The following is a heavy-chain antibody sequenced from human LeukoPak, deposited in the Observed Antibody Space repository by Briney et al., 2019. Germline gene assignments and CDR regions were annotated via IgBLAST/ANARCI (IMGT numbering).Heavy chain of an antibody. V-gene: IGHV3-23*01. CDR2: IDGSGGST. J-gene: IGHJ4*02. Sequence: GGSLRLSCAASGFTFVNYAMSWVRQAPGKGLEWVSTIDGSGGSTYYADSVKGRFTISRDNSENTLYLQMNSLRAEDTAIYYCAKGYSSSWYGKYYFDYWGQGTLVTVSS. CDR1: GFTFVNYA. CDR3: AKGYSSSWYGKYYFDY. D-gene: IGHD6-13*01.